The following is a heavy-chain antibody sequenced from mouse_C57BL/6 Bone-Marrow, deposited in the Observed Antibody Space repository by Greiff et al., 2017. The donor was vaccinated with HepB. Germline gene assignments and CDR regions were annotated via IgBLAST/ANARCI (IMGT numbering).Heavy chain of an antibody. Sequence: EVHLVESGGGLVQPGGSLKLSCAASGFTFSDYGMSWVRQAPRKGPEWVAFISNLAYSIYYVDTVTGRFNISRENAKNTMYLEMSSLRSEDTAMYYCARHEDYYDSSDLTVFDVWGTGTTVTVSS. CDR1: GFTFSDYG. D-gene: IGHD1-1*01. CDR3: ARHEDYYDSSDLTVFDV. J-gene: IGHJ1*03. V-gene: IGHV5-15*01. CDR2: ISNLAYSI.